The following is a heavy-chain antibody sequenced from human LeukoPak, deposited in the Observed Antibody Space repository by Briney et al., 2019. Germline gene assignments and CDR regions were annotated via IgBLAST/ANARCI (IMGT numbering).Heavy chain of an antibody. CDR1: GGSISSSSYY. D-gene: IGHD4-17*01. CDR3: AQETVTNPT. Sequence: PSETLSLTCTVSGGSISSSSYYWGWIRQPPGKGLAWIGSIYYSGSTYYNPSLKSRVTISVDTSKNQFSLKLSSVTAADTAVYYCAQETVTNPTWGQGTLVTVSS. J-gene: IGHJ5*02. CDR2: IYYSGST. V-gene: IGHV4-39*01.